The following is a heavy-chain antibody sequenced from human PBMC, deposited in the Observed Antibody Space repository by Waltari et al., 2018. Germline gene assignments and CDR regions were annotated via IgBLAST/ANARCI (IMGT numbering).Heavy chain of an antibody. J-gene: IGHJ4*02. CDR1: GFSLSTSGVG. CDR3: AHSRPYCTNGVCYLFDY. CDR2: IYWNDDK. D-gene: IGHD2-8*01. V-gene: IGHV2-5*01. Sequence: QITLKESGPTPVKPTQTLTLTCTFSGFSLSTSGVGVGWIRQPPGKALEWLALIYWNDDKRYSPSLKSRLTITKDTSKNQVVLTMTNMDPVDTATYYCAHSRPYCTNGVCYLFDYWGQGTLVTVSS.